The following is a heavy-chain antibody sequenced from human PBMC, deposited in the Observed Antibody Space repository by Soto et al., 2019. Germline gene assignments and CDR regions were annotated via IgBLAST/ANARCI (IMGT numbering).Heavy chain of an antibody. CDR2: VYSSGST. D-gene: IGHD2-21*01. CDR1: GDSITSYN. J-gene: IGHJ5*02. V-gene: IGHV4-59*01. CDR3: ARRAVVAVTGSLDNWLDP. Sequence: KLSETLSLTCTVSGDSITSYNWNWLRQPPGKALEWIGYVYSSGSTNYNPSLKSRVTISVDTSRNQFSLKVNSVTAADTAMYYCARRAVVAVTGSLDNWLDPWGQGILVTVSS.